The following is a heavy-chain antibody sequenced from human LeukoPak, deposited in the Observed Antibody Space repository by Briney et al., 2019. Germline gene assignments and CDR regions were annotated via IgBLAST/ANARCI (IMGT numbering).Heavy chain of an antibody. J-gene: IGHJ5*02. CDR1: GYTFTSYG. V-gene: IGHV1-18*01. CDR3: ARSNLAGWLDP. Sequence: AASVKVSCKASGYTFTSYGISWVRQAPGQGLEWMGWISAYNGATNYAQKLQGRVTMTTDTSTSTVHMELRSLRSDDTAVYYCARSNLAGWLDPWGQGTLVTVSS. CDR2: ISAYNGAT. D-gene: IGHD1-14*01.